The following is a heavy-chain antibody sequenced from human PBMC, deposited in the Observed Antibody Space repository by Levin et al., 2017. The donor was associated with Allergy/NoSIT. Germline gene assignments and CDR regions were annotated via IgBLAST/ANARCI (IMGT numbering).Heavy chain of an antibody. D-gene: IGHD3-10*01. Sequence: GGSLRLSCRASGSTFNSNYMHWVRQAPGKGPEWMGIINPSGGRTSYAQNLQGRVTMTRDTSTSTVYMELSSLRSEDTAVYYCAKSSGMLRGNWFDPWGQGTLVTVSS. CDR1: GSTFNSNY. CDR3: AKSSGMLRGNWFDP. V-gene: IGHV1-46*02. CDR2: INPSGGRT. J-gene: IGHJ5*02.